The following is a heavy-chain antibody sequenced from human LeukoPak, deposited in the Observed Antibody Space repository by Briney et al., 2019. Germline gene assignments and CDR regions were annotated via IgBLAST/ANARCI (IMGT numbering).Heavy chain of an antibody. J-gene: IGHJ5*02. CDR2: LRGNGGST. CDR1: GFTFSSYA. V-gene: IGHV3-23*01. CDR3: AKDPSAEAGSWFDL. D-gene: IGHD6-13*01. Sequence: GGSLRLSCAAAGFTFSSYAMSWVSQAPEEGMEWVSALRGNGGSTYYADSVKGRFSISRDNSKNTLYVEMNSLRAGDTDVYYCAKDPSAEAGSWFDLWRQGTLVTVSS.